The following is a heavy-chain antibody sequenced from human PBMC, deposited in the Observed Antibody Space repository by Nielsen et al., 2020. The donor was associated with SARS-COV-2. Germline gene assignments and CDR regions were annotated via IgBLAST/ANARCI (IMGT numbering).Heavy chain of an antibody. Sequence: GESLKISCAASGFTFSSYSMNWVRQAPGKGLEWVSYISSSGSTIYYADSVKGRFTISRDNAKNSLYLQMNSLRAEDTAVYYCARDRLRMVRGVTVRWFDPWGQGTLVTVSS. D-gene: IGHD3-10*01. CDR2: ISSSGSTI. V-gene: IGHV3-48*04. CDR1: GFTFSSYS. J-gene: IGHJ5*02. CDR3: ARDRLRMVRGVTVRWFDP.